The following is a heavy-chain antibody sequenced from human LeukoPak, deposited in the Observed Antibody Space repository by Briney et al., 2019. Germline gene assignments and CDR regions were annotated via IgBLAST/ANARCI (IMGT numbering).Heavy chain of an antibody. J-gene: IGHJ6*02. CDR1: GYTFTSYG. V-gene: IGHV1-18*01. CDR3: ARSKDSSGYYYLEDGDAEAYYYYGMDV. D-gene: IGHD3-22*01. CDR2: ISAYNGNT. Sequence: ASVKVSCKASGYTFTSYGISWVRQAPGQGLEWMGWISAYNGNTNYAQKLKGRVTMTTDTSTSTAYMELRSLRSDDTAVYYCARSKDSSGYYYLEDGDAEAYYYYGMDVWGQGTTVTVSS.